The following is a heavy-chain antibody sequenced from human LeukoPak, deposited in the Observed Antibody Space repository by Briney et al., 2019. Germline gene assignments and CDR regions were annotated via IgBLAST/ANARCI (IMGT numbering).Heavy chain of an antibody. CDR3: TRQILGYCSSTSCYDY. Sequence: GGSLRLSCAASGFTFSGSAMHWVRQASGKGLEWVGRIRSKANSYATAYAASVKGRFTISRDDSKNTAYLQMNSLKTEDTAVYYCTRQILGYCSSTSCYDYWGQGTLVTVSS. V-gene: IGHV3-73*01. J-gene: IGHJ4*02. D-gene: IGHD2-2*01. CDR2: IRSKANSYAT. CDR1: GFTFSGSA.